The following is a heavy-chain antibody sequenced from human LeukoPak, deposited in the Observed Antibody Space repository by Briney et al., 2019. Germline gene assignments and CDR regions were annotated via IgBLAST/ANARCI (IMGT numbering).Heavy chain of an antibody. V-gene: IGHV3-21*01. CDR2: IRNISSYI. D-gene: IGHD3-22*01. Sequence: GGSLRLSCAASGFTFSSYSMNGVRQAPGKGVEWVSSIRNISSYIYYADSVKGRFTLSRDNAKSSLYLQMNSLRAEDTAVYYCASSPDYYYDSSGGFDYWGQGTLVTVSS. J-gene: IGHJ4*02. CDR3: ASSPDYYYDSSGGFDY. CDR1: GFTFSSYS.